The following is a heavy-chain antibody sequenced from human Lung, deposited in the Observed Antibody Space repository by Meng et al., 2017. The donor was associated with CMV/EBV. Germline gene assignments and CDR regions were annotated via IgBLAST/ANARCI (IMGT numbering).Heavy chain of an antibody. J-gene: IGHJ5*02. D-gene: IGHD2-2*01. CDR3: ARDLEYCGSTTCYEDCVDP. Sequence: ASVKVSXKASGYSFTDYGISWVRQAPGQGLEWVRWISPYDGDTNYARKLQGRVTMTTDTSTTTAYMELRSLRSDDTAVYYCARDLEYCGSTTCYEDCVDPWGQGTLVTVSS. CDR2: ISPYDGDT. V-gene: IGHV1-18*01. CDR1: GYSFTDYG.